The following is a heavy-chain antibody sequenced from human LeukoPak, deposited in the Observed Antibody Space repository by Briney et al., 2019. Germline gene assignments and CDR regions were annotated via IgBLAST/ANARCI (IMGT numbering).Heavy chain of an antibody. D-gene: IGHD1-1*01. CDR3: ARDMSVGEMATTNDY. J-gene: IGHJ4*02. V-gene: IGHV3-7*01. CDR2: IKQDGSEK. CDR1: GFTFGSYW. Sequence: GGSLRLSCAASGFTFGSYWMSWVRQAPGKGLEWVANIKQDGSEKYYVDSVKGRFTISRDNAKNSLYLQMNSLRAEDTAVYYCARDMSVGEMATTNDYWGQGTLVTVSS.